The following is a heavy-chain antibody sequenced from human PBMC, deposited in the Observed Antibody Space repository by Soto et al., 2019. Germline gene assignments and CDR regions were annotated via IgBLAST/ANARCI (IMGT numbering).Heavy chain of an antibody. CDR1: GFTFDDYT. Sequence: EVQLVESGGVVVQPGGSLILSCAASGFTFDDYTMNWVRQAPGKGLEWVSLISWDGGSTYYADSVKGRFTISRDNSKNSLYLQMNSLRTEDTALYYCAQDIDGSLVWGQGTLVTVSS. CDR2: ISWDGGST. CDR3: AQDIDGSLV. J-gene: IGHJ4*02. D-gene: IGHD1-26*01. V-gene: IGHV3-43*01.